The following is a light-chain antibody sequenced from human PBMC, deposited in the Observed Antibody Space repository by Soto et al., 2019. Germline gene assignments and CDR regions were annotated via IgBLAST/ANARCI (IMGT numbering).Light chain of an antibody. Sequence: SPSSLSASVGDRVTITCQASQDINNYVNWYQQKPGKAPKLLIFDASTLKTGVPSRFSGSGSGTDFTFSISSLHPEDIATYYCQQSSDLVSFGQGTRLEIK. J-gene: IGKJ5*01. CDR3: QQSSDLVS. CDR2: DAS. CDR1: QDINNY. V-gene: IGKV1-33*01.